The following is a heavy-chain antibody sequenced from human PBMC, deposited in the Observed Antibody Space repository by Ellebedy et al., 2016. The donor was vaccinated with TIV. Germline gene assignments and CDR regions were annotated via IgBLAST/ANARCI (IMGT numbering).Heavy chain of an antibody. CDR1: GGSISRSTYY. CDR2: IYYRGST. D-gene: IGHD5-12*01. Sequence: GSLRLXCSVSGGSISRSTYYWGWIRQPPGKGLEWIGSIYYRGSTYYNPSLKSRVTMSMDTYKNQFSLKLSSVAAADTAVYYCTREGYSGYAAGIDYWGQGSLVTVSS. J-gene: IGHJ4*02. V-gene: IGHV4-39*07. CDR3: TREGYSGYAAGIDY.